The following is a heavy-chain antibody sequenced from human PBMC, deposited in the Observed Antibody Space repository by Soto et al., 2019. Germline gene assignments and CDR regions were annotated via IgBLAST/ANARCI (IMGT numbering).Heavy chain of an antibody. V-gene: IGHV3-23*01. CDR3: AGGANPSCDY. CDR1: GFPFTSYA. Sequence: EVQLLESGGGLVQPGGSLRLSCAASGFPFTSYAMSWVRQAPGKGLEWVSAISGSGGSTHYADSVKGRFTVSRDNSKNTLYLQMNSLRAEDTAVYYCAGGANPSCDYWGQGTLVTVSS. CDR2: ISGSGGST. J-gene: IGHJ4*02. D-gene: IGHD1-26*01.